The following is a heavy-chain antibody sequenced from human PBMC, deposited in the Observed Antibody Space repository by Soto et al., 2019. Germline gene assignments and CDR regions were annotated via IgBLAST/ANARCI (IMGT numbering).Heavy chain of an antibody. D-gene: IGHD3-3*01. CDR3: ARGYYDFWSGYFTGYYYGMDV. Sequence: AASVKVSCKASGYTFTSYGISWVRQAPGQGLEWMGWISAYNGNTNYAQKLQGRVTMTTDTSTSTAYMELRSLRSDDTAVYYCARGYYDFWSGYFTGYYYGMDVWGKGTTVTVSS. CDR1: GYTFTSYG. V-gene: IGHV1-18*01. CDR2: ISAYNGNT. J-gene: IGHJ6*04.